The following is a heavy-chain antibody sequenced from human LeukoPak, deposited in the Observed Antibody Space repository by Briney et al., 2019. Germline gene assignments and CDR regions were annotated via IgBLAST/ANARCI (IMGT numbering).Heavy chain of an antibody. Sequence: GASVKVSCEASGYTFTGYYMHWVRQAPGQGLEWMGWINPNSGGTNYAQKFQGRVTMTRDTSTSTAYMELSRLRSDDTAVYYCARGPYDYVWGSYRNRFDPWGQGTLVTVSS. CDR2: INPNSGGT. CDR1: GYTFTGYY. V-gene: IGHV1-2*02. D-gene: IGHD3-16*02. J-gene: IGHJ5*02. CDR3: ARGPYDYVWGSYRNRFDP.